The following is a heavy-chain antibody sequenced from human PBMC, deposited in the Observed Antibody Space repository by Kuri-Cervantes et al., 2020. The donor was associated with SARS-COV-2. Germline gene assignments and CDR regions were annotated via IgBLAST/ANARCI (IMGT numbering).Heavy chain of an antibody. CDR2: ISGSGGST. V-gene: IGHV3-23*01. J-gene: IGHJ6*02. CDR1: GFTFSSYA. CDR3: AKPNYMTTVVYYGMDV. D-gene: IGHD4-23*01. Sequence: ESLKISCAASGFTFSSYAMSWVRQAPGKGLEWVSAISGSGGSTYYADSVKGRFTISRDNSKNTLYLQMNSLRAEDTAVYYCAKPNYMTTVVYYGMDVWGQGTTVTVSS.